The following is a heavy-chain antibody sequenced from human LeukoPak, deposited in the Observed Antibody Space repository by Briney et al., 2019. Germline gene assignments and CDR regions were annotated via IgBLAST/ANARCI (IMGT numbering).Heavy chain of an antibody. CDR3: ARVSSASYDY. CDR2: INPNSGGT. CDR1: GYTFTFHF. V-gene: IGHV1-2*02. J-gene: IGHJ4*02. Sequence: GASVKVSCKASGYTFTFHFIHWVRQAPGQGLEWMGWINPNSGGTKYSQKFQGRVTMTRDTSISTVYVDLDSLRFDDTALYYCARVSSASYDYWGQGTLVTVSS. D-gene: IGHD2-2*01.